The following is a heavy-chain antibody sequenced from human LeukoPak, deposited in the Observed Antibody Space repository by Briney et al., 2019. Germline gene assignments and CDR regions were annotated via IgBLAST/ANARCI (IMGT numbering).Heavy chain of an antibody. D-gene: IGHD3-22*01. CDR1: GGTFSTYA. CDR3: ASNTNYYENTGHYVFDS. V-gene: IGHV1-69*01. Sequence: GASVKVSCKASGGTFSTYAISWVRQAPGQGLEWMGGIIPLLGTANYAQKFQGRLTITADEFTGTAYMELSSLRSEDTAVFYCASNTNYYENTGHYVFDSWGRGTLVTVSS. J-gene: IGHJ4*02. CDR2: IIPLLGTA.